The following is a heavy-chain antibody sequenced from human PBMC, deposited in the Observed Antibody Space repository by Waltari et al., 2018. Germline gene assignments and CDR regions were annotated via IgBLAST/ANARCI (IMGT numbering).Heavy chain of an antibody. Sequence: EVQLVESGEGLVQPGGSLRLSCAASGFTFSTYPMHWVRQAPGKGLQYVSAINSNGGTTYYADSVKGRFTISRDNSKNTLYLQMNSLRAEDTAVYYCARGPPGYYGMDVWGQGTTVTVSS. CDR2: INSNGGTT. V-gene: IGHV3-64*02. CDR1: GFTFSTYP. J-gene: IGHJ6*02. CDR3: ARGPPGYYGMDV.